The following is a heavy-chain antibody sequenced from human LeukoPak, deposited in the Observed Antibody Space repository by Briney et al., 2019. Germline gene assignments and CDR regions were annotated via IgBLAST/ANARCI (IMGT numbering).Heavy chain of an antibody. Sequence: PSETLSLTCTVSGGSMRSHSFYWGWIRQPPGKGLEWIGSIYNSGSTYYNSSLKSRVTISVDTSKNQFSLKLSSVTAADTAVYYCARRDAGGILTGYSYFDYWGQGTLVTVSS. J-gene: IGHJ4*02. V-gene: IGHV4-39*01. CDR1: GGSMRSHSFY. CDR2: IYNSGST. D-gene: IGHD3-9*01. CDR3: ARRDAGGILTGYSYFDY.